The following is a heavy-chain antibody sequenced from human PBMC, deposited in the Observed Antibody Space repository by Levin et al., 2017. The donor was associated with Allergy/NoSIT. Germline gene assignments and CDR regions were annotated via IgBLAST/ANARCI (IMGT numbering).Heavy chain of an antibody. J-gene: IGHJ4*02. CDR2: MNPNSGNT. CDR3: ARVLSGSYSCGY. V-gene: IGHV1-8*01. CDR1: GYTFTSYD. D-gene: IGHD1-26*01. Sequence: ASVKVSCKASGYTFTSYDINWVRQATGQGLEWMGWMNPNSGNTGYAQKFQGRVTMTRNTSISTAYMELSSLRSEDTAVYYCARVLSGSYSCGYWGQGTLVTVSS.